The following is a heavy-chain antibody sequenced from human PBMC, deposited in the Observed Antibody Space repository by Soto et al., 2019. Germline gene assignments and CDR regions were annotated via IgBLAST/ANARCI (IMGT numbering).Heavy chain of an antibody. V-gene: IGHV3-53*01. CDR3: ARRGSGSYYDY. Sequence: STYYADSVKGRFTISRDNSKNTLYLQMNSLRAEDTAVYYCARRGSGSYYDYRGQGTLVTVSS. J-gene: IGHJ4*02. D-gene: IGHD1-26*01.